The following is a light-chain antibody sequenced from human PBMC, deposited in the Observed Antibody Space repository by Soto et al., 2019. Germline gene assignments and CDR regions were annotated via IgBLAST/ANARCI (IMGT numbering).Light chain of an antibody. Sequence: EVVLTHSPATLTLSPGERATLSCRASQSVRNFLAWYQQKPGQAPRLLIYEASNRAAGIPARFSGSGSGTDFTLTISSLEPDDFGVYYCQQRTNWPRGTFGQGTNLEI. CDR3: QQRTNWPRGT. V-gene: IGKV3-11*01. J-gene: IGKJ2*02. CDR2: EAS. CDR1: QSVRNF.